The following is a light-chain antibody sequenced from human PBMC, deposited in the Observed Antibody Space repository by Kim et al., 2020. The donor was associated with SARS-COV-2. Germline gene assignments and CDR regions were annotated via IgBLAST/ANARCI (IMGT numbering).Light chain of an antibody. J-gene: IGLJ1*01. V-gene: IGLV1-44*01. Sequence: GQRVTISCSGSTSKIGGNTVNWYQQVPGTATKLRMYRDNQRPSGVPDRFSGSKSGPSASLAISGLQSEDEAEYYCGAWDDTLNGYVFGPGTKVTVL. CDR2: RDN. CDR3: GAWDDTLNGYV. CDR1: TSKIGGNT.